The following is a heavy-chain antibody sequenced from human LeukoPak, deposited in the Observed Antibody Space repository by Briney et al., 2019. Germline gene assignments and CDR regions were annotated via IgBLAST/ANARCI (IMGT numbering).Heavy chain of an antibody. V-gene: IGHV1-69*05. Sequence: SVKVSXKASGGTFRSYAISWVRQAPGQGLEWMGGIIPIFGTANYAQKFQGRVTITTDESTSTAYMELSSLRSEDTAVYYCASRDIVVVPAAMRVDFWSGSDYWGQGTLVTVSS. CDR1: GGTFRSYA. D-gene: IGHD2-2*01. CDR3: ASRDIVVVPAAMRVDFWSGSDY. J-gene: IGHJ4*02. CDR2: IIPIFGTA.